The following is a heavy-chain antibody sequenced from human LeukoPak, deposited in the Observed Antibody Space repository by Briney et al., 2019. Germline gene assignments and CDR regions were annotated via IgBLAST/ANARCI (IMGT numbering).Heavy chain of an antibody. D-gene: IGHD3-22*01. V-gene: IGHV3-74*01. CDR3: ARAPSEIGGYYPEYFRH. Sequence: GGSLRLSCAAPGFTFSSYWMHWVRQAPGKGLVWVSRIKSDGSTRYADSVKGRFTISRDNAKNTVSLQMNSLRAEDTGVYYCARAPSEIGGYYPEYFRHWGQGTLVTVSP. CDR2: IKSDGST. CDR1: GFTFSSYW. J-gene: IGHJ1*01.